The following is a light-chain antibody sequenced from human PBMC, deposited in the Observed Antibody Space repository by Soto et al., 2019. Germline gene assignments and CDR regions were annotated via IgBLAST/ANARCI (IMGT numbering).Light chain of an antibody. V-gene: IGLV1-40*01. CDR3: QSYDSSLSGSV. CDR1: SSNIGAGYD. CDR2: DNN. J-gene: IGLJ2*01. Sequence: QSVLTQPPSVSGAPGQRATISCTGSSSNIGAGYDVHWYQQPPGTAPKLLIYDNNNRPSGVPDRFSGSKSGTSASLAITGLQAVDESDYYCQSYDSSLSGSVFGGGTKLTVL.